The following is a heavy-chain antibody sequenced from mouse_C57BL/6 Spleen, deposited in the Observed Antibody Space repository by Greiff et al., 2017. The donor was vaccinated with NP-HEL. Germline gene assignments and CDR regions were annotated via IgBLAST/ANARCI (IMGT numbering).Heavy chain of an antibody. Sequence: QVQLKESGAELVRPGTSVKVSCKASGYAFTNYLIEWVKQRPGQGLEWIGVINPGSGGTNYNEKFKGKATLTADKSSSTAYMQLSSLTSEDSAVYFCAREGVYGYDVTAAYWGQGTLVTVSA. CDR3: AREGVYGYDVTAAY. D-gene: IGHD2-2*01. J-gene: IGHJ3*01. V-gene: IGHV1-54*01. CDR1: GYAFTNYL. CDR2: INPGSGGT.